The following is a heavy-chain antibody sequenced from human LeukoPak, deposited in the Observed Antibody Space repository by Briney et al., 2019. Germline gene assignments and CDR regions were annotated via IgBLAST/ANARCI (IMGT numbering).Heavy chain of an antibody. Sequence: GGSLRLSCAASGFTFSVYGMHWVRQAPGKGLEWLAVIGHDGIYKLYPDSVKGRFTISRDNSKNTLYLQMNSLRAEDTAVYYCAKDLIMDYDSSGYYYAEKYYFDYWGQGTLVTVSS. CDR2: IGHDGIYK. J-gene: IGHJ4*02. CDR3: AKDLIMDYDSSGYYYAEKYYFDY. D-gene: IGHD3-22*01. CDR1: GFTFSVYG. V-gene: IGHV3-33*06.